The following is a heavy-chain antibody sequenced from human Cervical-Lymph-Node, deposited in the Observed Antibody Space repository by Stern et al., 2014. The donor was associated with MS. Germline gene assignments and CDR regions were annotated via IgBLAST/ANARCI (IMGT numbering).Heavy chain of an antibody. CDR1: GGSISSYY. Sequence: VQLVESGPGLVKPSETLSLTCTISGGSISSYYWSWIRQPPGKGLEWIGYTHYTGSTNYNPSLKSRVTISLDTSQNQLFLNLSPVTAADTAVYYCARQTRGAGAPDAYWGQGTLVTVSS. D-gene: IGHD6-19*01. CDR2: THYTGST. J-gene: IGHJ4*02. CDR3: ARQTRGAGAPDAY. V-gene: IGHV4-59*08.